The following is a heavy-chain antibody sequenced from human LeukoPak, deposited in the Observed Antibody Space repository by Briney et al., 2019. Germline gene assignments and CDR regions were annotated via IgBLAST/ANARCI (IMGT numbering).Heavy chain of an antibody. CDR1: GNYW. D-gene: IGHD1-14*01. V-gene: IGHV3-23*01. CDR3: ARDDGRVITDSYFDY. J-gene: IGHJ4*02. CDR2: ISGSGGST. Sequence: GGSLRLSCAASGNYWMHWVRQAPGKGLEWVSAISGSGGSTYYADSVKGRFTISRDNSKNTLSLQMDNLRPEDTAVYYCARDDGRVITDSYFDYWGQGTLVSVSS.